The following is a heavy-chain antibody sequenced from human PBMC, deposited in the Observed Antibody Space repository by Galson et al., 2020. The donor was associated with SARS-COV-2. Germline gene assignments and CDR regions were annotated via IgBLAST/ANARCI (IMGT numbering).Heavy chain of an antibody. Sequence: GGSLRLSCAASGFTFSNYNMNWVRQAPGKGLEWVSFISTSSSYIYYADSVKGRFTISRDNAKNSLYLQMNSLRAEDTAVYYCARAGRSSSCSGGSCYFSDVWGKGTTVTVSS. CDR3: ARAGRSSSCSGGSCYFSDV. V-gene: IGHV3-21*01. CDR2: ISTSSSYI. D-gene: IGHD2-15*01. J-gene: IGHJ6*04. CDR1: GFTFSNYN.